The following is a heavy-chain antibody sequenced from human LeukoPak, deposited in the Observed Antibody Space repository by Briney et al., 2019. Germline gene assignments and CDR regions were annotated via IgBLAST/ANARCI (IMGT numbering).Heavy chain of an antibody. CDR1: GFTFSSYG. V-gene: IGHV3-30*02. J-gene: IGHJ3*02. D-gene: IGHD6-19*01. CDR3: ARDIVLIAVAVRGSFDI. CDR2: IRYDGSNK. Sequence: PGGSLRLSCGASGFTFSSYGMHWVRQAPGKGLEWVAFIRYDGSNKYYADSVKGRFTISRDNAKNSLYLQMNSLRAEDTALYYCARDIVLIAVAVRGSFDIWGQGTMVTVSS.